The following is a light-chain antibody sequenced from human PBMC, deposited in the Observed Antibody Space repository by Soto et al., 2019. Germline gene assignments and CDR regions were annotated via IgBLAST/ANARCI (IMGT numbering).Light chain of an antibody. V-gene: IGLV2-14*03. CDR2: EVR. CDR3: ISYTTSSTRV. Sequence: QSVLTQPASVSGSPGQSITISCTGTSSDVGAYDFVSWYQQHPDKAPKLMIYEVRNRPSGVSNRFSGSKSVNTATLTISGLQAEDEADYYCISYTTSSTRVFGTGTKLTVL. CDR1: SSDVGAYDF. J-gene: IGLJ1*01.